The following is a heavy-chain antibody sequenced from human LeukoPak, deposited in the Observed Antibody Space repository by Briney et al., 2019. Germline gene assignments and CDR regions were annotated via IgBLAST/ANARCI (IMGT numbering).Heavy chain of an antibody. CDR1: GGSFSGYY. CDR2: INHSGST. CDR3: ARGNLYSSSWYAH. Sequence: PSETLSLTCAVYGGSFSGYYWSWIRQPPGKGLEWIGEINHSGSTNYNPSLKSRVTISVDTSKTQFSLKLSSVTAADTAVYYCARGNLYSSSWYAHWGQGTLVTVYS. J-gene: IGHJ5*02. V-gene: IGHV4-34*01. D-gene: IGHD6-13*01.